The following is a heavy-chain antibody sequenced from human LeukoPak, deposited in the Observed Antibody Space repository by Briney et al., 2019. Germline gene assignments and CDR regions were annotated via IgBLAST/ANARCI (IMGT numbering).Heavy chain of an antibody. J-gene: IGHJ4*02. D-gene: IGHD4-11*01. Sequence: GSLRLSCAASGFTFSSHAMNWVRQAPGKGLEWVAVIWSDGSNRYYGDPVKGRFIISRDNFQSTVYLQMNNLRAEDTAVYYCAKDAQRGFDYSNSLKNWGQGTLVTVSS. CDR1: GFTFSSHA. CDR3: AKDAQRGFDYSNSLKN. V-gene: IGHV3-33*06. CDR2: IWSDGSNR.